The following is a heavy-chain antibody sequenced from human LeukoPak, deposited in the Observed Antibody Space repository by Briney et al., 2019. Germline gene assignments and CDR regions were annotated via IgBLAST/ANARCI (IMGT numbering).Heavy chain of an antibody. CDR2: ISDSGGGT. D-gene: IGHD6-19*01. J-gene: IGHJ4*02. Sequence: PGGSLRLSCAASGFTFSSYAMRWVRQAPGKGLEWVSTISDSGGGTYYADSVKGRFTISRDNSKNTLYLQMNSLTAEDTAVYYCATAVASSSGWYADYWGQGTLVTVSS. V-gene: IGHV3-23*01. CDR1: GFTFSSYA. CDR3: ATAVASSSGWYADY.